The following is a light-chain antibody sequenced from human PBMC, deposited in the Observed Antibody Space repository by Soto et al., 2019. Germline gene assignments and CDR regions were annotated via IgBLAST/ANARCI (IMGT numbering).Light chain of an antibody. J-gene: IGKJ4*01. CDR3: MQAVQFPHT. Sequence: EIVLTQTPLSSPVTLGQPASISCRSSQNLVHSDGNTYLNWLQQRPGQPPRLLIYKTSNRFSGVPDRFSGSGTGTDFTLKISRVEAEDVGVYYCMQAVQFPHTFVGGTRVEIK. CDR1: QNLVHSDGNTY. CDR2: KTS. V-gene: IGKV2-24*01.